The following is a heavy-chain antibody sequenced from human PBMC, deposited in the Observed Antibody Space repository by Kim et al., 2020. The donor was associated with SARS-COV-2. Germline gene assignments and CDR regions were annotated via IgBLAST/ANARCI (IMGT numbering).Heavy chain of an antibody. CDR3: ARGGYSYGMGWFDP. D-gene: IGHD5-18*01. CDR1: GGSISSSNW. J-gene: IGHJ5*02. CDR2: IYHSGST. V-gene: IGHV4-4*02. Sequence: SETLSLTCAVSGGSISSSNWWSWVRQPPGKGLEWIGEIYHSGSTNYNPSLKSRVTISVDKSKNQFSLKLSSVTAADTAVYYCARGGYSYGMGWFDPWGQGTLVTVSS.